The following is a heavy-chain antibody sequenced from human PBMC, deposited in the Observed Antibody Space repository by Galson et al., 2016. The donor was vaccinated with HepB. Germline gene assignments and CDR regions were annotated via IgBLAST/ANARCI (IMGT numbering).Heavy chain of an antibody. CDR3: VRLPVNV. CDR1: GYSFTNNW. J-gene: IGHJ6*02. CDR2: INPVDSET. D-gene: IGHD4-17*01. V-gene: IGHV5-51*01. Sequence: QSGAEVKEPGESLKVSCKASGYSFTNNWIGWVRQMPGKGLEWMGIINPVDSETRYSPSFQGHVTISADETVSTAYLQWNSLKASDSAMYYCVRLPVNVWGQGTTVTVSS.